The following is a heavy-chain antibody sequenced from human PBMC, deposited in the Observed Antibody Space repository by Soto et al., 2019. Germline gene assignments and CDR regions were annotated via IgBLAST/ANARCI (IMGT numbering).Heavy chain of an antibody. CDR2: ISGSGDST. CDR1: GFTFSSYA. D-gene: IGHD6-19*01. Sequence: EVQLLESGGGLVQPGGSLRLSCAASGFTFSSYAMRWVRQAPVKGLEWVSAISGSGDSTYYADSVKGRFTISRDNSNNTLYLQMNSLRAEDTAVYYCARRGSGGYYDYWGQGTLVTVSS. J-gene: IGHJ4*02. CDR3: ARRGSGGYYDY. V-gene: IGHV3-23*01.